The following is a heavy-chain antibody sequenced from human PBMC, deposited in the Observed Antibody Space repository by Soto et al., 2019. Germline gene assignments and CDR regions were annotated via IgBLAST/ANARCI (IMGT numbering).Heavy chain of an antibody. CDR1: VCSFSSYG. J-gene: IGHJ4*02. Sequence: WLCXRLSGSSAVCSFSSYGITWFRQAPGKGLEWVSFSSATGAGTYYADSVKGRFTISRDNSKNTLYLQMTSLRTDDTAVYYCDKDRREGGNYRFYSELWGQGPLVTVYS. D-gene: IGHD1-7*01. CDR2: SSATGAGT. V-gene: IGHV3-23*01. CDR3: DKDRREGGNYRFYSEL.